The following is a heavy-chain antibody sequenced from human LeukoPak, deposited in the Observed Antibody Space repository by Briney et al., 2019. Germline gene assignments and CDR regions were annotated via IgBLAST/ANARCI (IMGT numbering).Heavy chain of an antibody. D-gene: IGHD2-21*01. CDR2: IKSKTDGGTT. V-gene: IGHV3-15*01. CDR1: GFTFSNAW. CDR3: TTDLFD. Sequence: GGSLRLSCAASGFTFSNAWMSWVRQAPGKGLEWVCRIKSKTDGGTTDYAAPVKGRFTISRDDSKNTLYLQMNSLKTEDTAVYYCTTDLFDWGQGTLVTVSS. J-gene: IGHJ4*02.